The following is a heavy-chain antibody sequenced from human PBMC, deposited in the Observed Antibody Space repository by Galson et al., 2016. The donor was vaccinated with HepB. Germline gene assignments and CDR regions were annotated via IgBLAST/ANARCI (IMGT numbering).Heavy chain of an antibody. CDR1: GGSIRSGGYY. J-gene: IGHJ4*02. CDR2: IYYSGST. V-gene: IGHV4-31*03. CDR3: ARRQGYPHTYFDY. Sequence: LSLTCTVSGGSIRSGGYYWSWIRQHPGKGLEWIGYIYYSGSTYYNPSLTSRVTISVDTSKNQFSLNLSSVTAADTAVYYCARRQGYPHTYFDYWGQGSLVTVSS. D-gene: IGHD2-2*01.